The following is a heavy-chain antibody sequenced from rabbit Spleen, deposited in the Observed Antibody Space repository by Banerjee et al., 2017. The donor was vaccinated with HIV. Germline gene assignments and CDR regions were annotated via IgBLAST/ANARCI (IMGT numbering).Heavy chain of an antibody. CDR2: IDAGSSGFT. J-gene: IGHJ4*01. CDR1: GFSLTSSDY. D-gene: IGHD6-1*01. V-gene: IGHV1S40*01. Sequence: QSLEESGGDLVKPGASLTLTCTASGFSLTSSDYMCWVRQAPGKGLEWIACIDAGSSGFTYHASWAKGRFTISKTSSTTVTLQMTSLTAADTATYFCARDAGSYAYIDGYFSLWGPGTSSPS. CDR3: ARDAGSYAYIDGYFSL.